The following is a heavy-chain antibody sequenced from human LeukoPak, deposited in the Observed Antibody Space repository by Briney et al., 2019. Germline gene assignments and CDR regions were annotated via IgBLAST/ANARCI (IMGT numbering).Heavy chain of an antibody. J-gene: IGHJ6*03. V-gene: IGHV4-4*07. CDR3: ARGAVPAHYYYYYMDV. Sequence: SETLSLTCTVSGGSISSYYWSWIRQPAGKGLEWTGRIYTSGSTNYNPSLKSRVTMSVDTSKNQFSLKLSSVTAADTAVYYCARGAVPAHYYYYYMDVWGKGTTVTVSS. CDR2: IYTSGST. D-gene: IGHD2-2*01. CDR1: GGSISSYY.